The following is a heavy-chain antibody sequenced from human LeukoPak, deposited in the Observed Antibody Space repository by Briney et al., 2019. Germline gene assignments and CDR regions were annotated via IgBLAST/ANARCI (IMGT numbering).Heavy chain of an antibody. D-gene: IGHD5-18*01. CDR2: ISNDGSKK. CDR1: GFTFSSYG. CDR3: AKDRYSYAFEYSDS. V-gene: IGHV3-30*18. Sequence: GGSLRLSCAASGFTFSSYGTHWVRQAPGKGQDWVAVISNDGSKKYYADSVKGRFTISRDNSKNTLSLQVSSLRTEDTAVYYCAKDRYSYAFEYSDSWGQGTLVTVSS. J-gene: IGHJ4*02.